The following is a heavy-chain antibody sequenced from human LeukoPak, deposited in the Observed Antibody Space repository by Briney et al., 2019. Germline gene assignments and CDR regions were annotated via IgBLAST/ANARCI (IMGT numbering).Heavy chain of an antibody. CDR2: ISWNSGSI. J-gene: IGHJ4*02. Sequence: PGRSLRLSCAASGFTFGDYALHWVRQAPGKGLEWVSGISWNSGSIGYADSVKGRFTISRDNAKNSLYLQMNSLSAEDTALYYCAKDGAPYSGSYFDYWGQGTLVTVSS. CDR1: GFTFGDYA. V-gene: IGHV3-9*01. D-gene: IGHD1-26*01. CDR3: AKDGAPYSGSYFDY.